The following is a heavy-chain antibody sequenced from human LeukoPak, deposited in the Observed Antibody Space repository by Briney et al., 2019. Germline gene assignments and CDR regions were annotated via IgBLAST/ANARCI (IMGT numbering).Heavy chain of an antibody. CDR1: GFTFSSYA. CDR3: AKDAGYYYDSSGYYYY. Sequence: GGSLRLSCAASGFTFSSYAMSWVRQAPGKGLEWVSAISGSGGSTYYADSVKGRFTISRDDSKNTLYLQMNSLRAEDMAVYYCAKDAGYYYDSSGYYYYWGQGTLVTVSS. D-gene: IGHD3-22*01. J-gene: IGHJ4*02. V-gene: IGHV3-23*01. CDR2: ISGSGGST.